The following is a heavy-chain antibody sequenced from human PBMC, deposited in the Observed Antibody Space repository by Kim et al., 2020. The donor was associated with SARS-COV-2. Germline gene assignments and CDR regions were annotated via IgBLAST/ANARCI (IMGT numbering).Heavy chain of an antibody. V-gene: IGHV3-48*03. Sequence: YTESVKGRLTISRDDAKNALYLQMNSLRAEDTAVYYCAAGLKHYYYYMDVWGKGTTVTVSS. J-gene: IGHJ6*03. CDR3: AAGLKHYYYYMDV. D-gene: IGHD6-13*01.